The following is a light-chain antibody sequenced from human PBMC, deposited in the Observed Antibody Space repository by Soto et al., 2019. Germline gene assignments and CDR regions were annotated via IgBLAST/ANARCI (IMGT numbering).Light chain of an antibody. V-gene: IGKV4-1*01. Sequence: DIVMTQAPDSLAVSLGERATINCKSSQSVLYSPNNKNYLAWYQQKPGQPPKLLIYWASTRESGVPDRFSGGGSGTDFTITISSLQAEDVAFYYCQQYHSAPQSFGQGTKVYIK. J-gene: IGKJ1*01. CDR3: QQYHSAPQS. CDR2: WAS. CDR1: QSVLYSPNNKNY.